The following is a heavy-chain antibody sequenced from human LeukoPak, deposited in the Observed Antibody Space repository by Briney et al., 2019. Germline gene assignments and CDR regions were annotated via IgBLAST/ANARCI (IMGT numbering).Heavy chain of an antibody. D-gene: IGHD6-6*01. J-gene: IGHJ4*02. CDR2: ISWNSGSI. Sequence: PGRSLRLSCAASGFTFADYAMHWVRQAPGKGLEWVSGISWNSGSIGYADSVKGRFTITRDSVNNSLYLQMNSPRAEDTASYYCAKGSLESSSTEANIDYWGQGTLVTVSS. CDR3: AKGSLESSSTEANIDY. V-gene: IGHV3-9*01. CDR1: GFTFADYA.